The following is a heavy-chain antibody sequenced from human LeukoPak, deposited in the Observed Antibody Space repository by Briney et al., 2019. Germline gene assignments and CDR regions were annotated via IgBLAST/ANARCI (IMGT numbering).Heavy chain of an antibody. CDR2: IHYDGSNK. D-gene: IGHD3-10*01. CDR1: GFTFSSYG. V-gene: IGHV3-30*02. CDR3: AKDPIRGVRPYYFSS. J-gene: IGHJ4*02. Sequence: GGSLRLSCAASGFTFSSYGTQWVHQAPGKGLEWVAFIHYDGSNKYYANSVKGRFTISRDNSKNTLYLHMNSLRAEDTAVYYCAKDPIRGVRPYYFSSWGQGTLVTVSS.